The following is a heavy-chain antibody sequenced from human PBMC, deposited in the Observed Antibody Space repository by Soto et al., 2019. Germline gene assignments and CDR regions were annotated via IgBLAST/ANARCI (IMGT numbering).Heavy chain of an antibody. J-gene: IGHJ3*02. CDR3: ATWSFSGLHGAFDI. CDR1: GYTLTELS. D-gene: IGHD3-10*01. Sequence: ASVKVSCKVSGYTLTELSMHWVRQAPGKGLEWMGGFDPEDGETIYAQKFQGRVTMTEDTSTDTAYMELSSLRPEDTAVYYCATWSFSGLHGAFDIWGQGTMVTVSS. CDR2: FDPEDGET. V-gene: IGHV1-24*01.